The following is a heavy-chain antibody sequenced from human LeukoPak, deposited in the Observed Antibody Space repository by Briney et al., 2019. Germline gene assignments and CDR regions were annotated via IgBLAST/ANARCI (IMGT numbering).Heavy chain of an antibody. CDR1: GGTFSSYA. CDR3: ARMRFYSYCFDY. D-gene: IGHD2-15*01. V-gene: IGHV1-69*13. J-gene: IGHJ4*02. CDR2: IIPIFGTA. Sequence: GASVKVSCKASGGTFSSYAISWVRQAPGQGLEWMGGIIPIFGTANYAQKFQGRVTITADESTSTAYMELSSLRSEDTAVYYCARMRFYSYCFDYWGQGTLVTVSS.